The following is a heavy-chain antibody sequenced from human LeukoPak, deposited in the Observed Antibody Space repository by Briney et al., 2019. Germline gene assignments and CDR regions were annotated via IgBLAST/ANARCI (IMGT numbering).Heavy chain of an antibody. J-gene: IGHJ4*02. V-gene: IGHV1-46*01. D-gene: IGHD3-22*01. CDR2: INPSGGST. CDR1: GYTFTSYY. CDR3: ARDRNPYYDSRLYYFDY. Sequence: ASVKVSCKASGYTFTSYYMHWVRQAPGQGLEWMGIINPSGGSTSYAQKFQGRVTMTRDTSTSTVYMELSSLRSEDTAVYYCARDRNPYYDSRLYYFDYWGQGTLVTVSS.